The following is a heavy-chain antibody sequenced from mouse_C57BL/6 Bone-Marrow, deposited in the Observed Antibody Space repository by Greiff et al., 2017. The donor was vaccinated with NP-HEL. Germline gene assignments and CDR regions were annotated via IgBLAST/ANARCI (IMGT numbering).Heavy chain of an antibody. D-gene: IGHD2-2*01. Sequence: EVKLVESGAELVKPGASVKLSCTASGFTFTDYYMHWVKQRTEQGLEWIGRIDPEGGKTKYAPKFQGKATITADTSSNTAYLQLSSLTSEDTAVYYCALWLFAYWGQGTLVTVSA. CDR3: ALWLFAY. J-gene: IGHJ3*01. CDR1: GFTFTDYY. CDR2: IDPEGGKT. V-gene: IGHV14-2*01.